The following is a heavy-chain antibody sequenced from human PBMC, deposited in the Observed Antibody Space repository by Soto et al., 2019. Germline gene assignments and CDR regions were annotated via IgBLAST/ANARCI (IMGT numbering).Heavy chain of an antibody. CDR2: IYWNEDK. Sequence: ASGPTLVNPTQALTLTCSFSGFSLSSPGRGVGWIRQSPGKALEWLAVIYWNEDKRFSPSLKSRLTITKDTSKNQVVLTMTNMDPVDTATYYCAHRGYGDYPRDNWFDPWGQGTLVTVSS. CDR1: GFSLSSPGRG. J-gene: IGHJ5*02. CDR3: AHRGYGDYPRDNWFDP. D-gene: IGHD4-17*01. V-gene: IGHV2-5*01.